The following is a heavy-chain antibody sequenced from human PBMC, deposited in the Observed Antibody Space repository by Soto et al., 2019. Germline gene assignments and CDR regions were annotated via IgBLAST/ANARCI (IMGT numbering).Heavy chain of an antibody. V-gene: IGHV3-30-3*01. CDR3: ARGTTTSAFSAMDG. D-gene: IGHD1-1*01. J-gene: IGHJ6*02. CDR1: GFTFSNNA. CDR2: ISYDGSNK. Sequence: QVQLVESGGGVVQPGRSLRLSCAASGFTFSNNAMDWVRQAPGKGLEWVAVISYDGSNKYIAESVKGRFTISRDNSKNTLFLQMNSLRAEDTAVYYCARGTTTSAFSAMDGWGQGTTVTVSS.